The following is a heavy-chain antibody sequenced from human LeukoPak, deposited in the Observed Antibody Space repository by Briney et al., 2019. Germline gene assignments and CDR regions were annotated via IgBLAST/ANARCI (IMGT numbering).Heavy chain of an antibody. CDR1: GYTFTSYG. V-gene: IGHV1-18*01. CDR2: ISAYNGNT. CDR3: ARVAVAVNYFDY. Sequence: GASVKVSCKASGYTFTSYGISWVRQAPGQGLEWMGWISAYNGNTNYAQKPQCRVTMTTDTSTRTAYMELRSLRSDDTDVYYCARVAVAVNYFDYWGQGTLVTVSS. J-gene: IGHJ4*02. D-gene: IGHD6-19*01.